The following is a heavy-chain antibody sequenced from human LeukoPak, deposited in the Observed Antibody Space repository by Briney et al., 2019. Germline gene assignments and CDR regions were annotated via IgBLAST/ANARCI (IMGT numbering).Heavy chain of an antibody. CDR1: GYTFISYV. Sequence: AAVTVSFKASGYTFISYVLSWVRQAPGQGGEWMGWISVYNGNTIYAQKFQGRVTITTDTSTSTAYMELRSLRSDDTAVYYCAKDCSGGSCYLDYWGQGTLVTVSS. V-gene: IGHV1-18*01. J-gene: IGHJ4*02. D-gene: IGHD2-15*01. CDR3: AKDCSGGSCYLDY. CDR2: ISVYNGNT.